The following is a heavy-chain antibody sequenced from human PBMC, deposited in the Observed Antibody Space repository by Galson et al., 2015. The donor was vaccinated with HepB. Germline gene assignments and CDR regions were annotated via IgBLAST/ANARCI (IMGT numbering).Heavy chain of an antibody. D-gene: IGHD3-10*01. Sequence: QSGAAVKKPGESLRISCEGSGYSFTTYWISLGRQMPGKGLEWMGRIDPSDSYTNYSPSFQGHVTISADKSISTADLQWSSLKASDTAMYYCASQKGFGTIKWIDYWGQGTLVTVSS. CDR1: GYSFTTYW. J-gene: IGHJ4*02. CDR3: ASQKGFGTIKWIDY. V-gene: IGHV5-10-1*01. CDR2: IDPSDSYT.